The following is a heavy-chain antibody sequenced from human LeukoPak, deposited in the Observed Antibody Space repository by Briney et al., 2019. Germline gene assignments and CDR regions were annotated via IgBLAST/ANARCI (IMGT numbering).Heavy chain of an antibody. CDR3: ARRPITMVRGAANY. V-gene: IGHV4-30-2*01. D-gene: IGHD3-10*01. Sequence: SQTLSLTCTVSGGSISSGSYYRSWIRQPPGKGLEWIGEINHSGSTNYNPSLKSRVTISVDTSKNQFSLKLSSVTAADTAVYYCARRPITMVRGAANYWGQGTLVTVSS. J-gene: IGHJ4*02. CDR1: GGSISSGSYY. CDR2: INHSGST.